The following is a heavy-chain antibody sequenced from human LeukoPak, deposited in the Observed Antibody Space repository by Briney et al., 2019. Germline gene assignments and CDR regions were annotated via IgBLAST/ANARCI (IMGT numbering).Heavy chain of an antibody. V-gene: IGHV3-23*01. CDR1: GFTFSAYA. J-gene: IGHJ3*02. Sequence: GGSLRLSCTASGFTFSAYAMMWVRQAPGKGPEWVSAIRGGGGSAFYADSVKGRFTISRGNSKYTLFLQMNGLRAEDTAVYYCARDPNGDYIGAFDMWGPGTMVTVSS. CDR2: IRGGGGSA. D-gene: IGHD4-17*01. CDR3: ARDPNGDYIGAFDM.